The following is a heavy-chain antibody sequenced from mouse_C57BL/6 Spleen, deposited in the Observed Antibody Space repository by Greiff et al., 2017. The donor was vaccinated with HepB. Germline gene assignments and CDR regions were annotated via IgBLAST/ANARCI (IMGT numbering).Heavy chain of an antibody. Sequence: EVQVVESGGGLVKPGGSLKLSCAASGFTFSSYAMSWVRQTPEKRLEWVATISDGGSYTYYPDNVKGRFTISRDNAKNNLYLQMSHLKSEDTAMYYCARPYGSSPFAYWGQGTLVTVSA. V-gene: IGHV5-4*01. CDR2: ISDGGSYT. CDR3: ARPYGSSPFAY. CDR1: GFTFSSYA. D-gene: IGHD1-1*01. J-gene: IGHJ3*01.